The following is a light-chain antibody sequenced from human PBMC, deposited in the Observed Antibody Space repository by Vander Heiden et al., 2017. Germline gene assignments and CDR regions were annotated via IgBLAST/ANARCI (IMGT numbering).Light chain of an antibody. CDR3: SSYTTSSTQV. CDR1: SSDVGNDNY. CDR2: DVT. V-gene: IGLV2-14*03. Sequence: QSALTQPASVSGSPGQSITISCAGTSSDVGNDNYVSWYQKHPGKAPKLVIYDVTNRPSGVSNRFSGAKSGNTASLTISGLQPEDEADYYCSSYTTSSTQVFGTGTKVTVL. J-gene: IGLJ1*01.